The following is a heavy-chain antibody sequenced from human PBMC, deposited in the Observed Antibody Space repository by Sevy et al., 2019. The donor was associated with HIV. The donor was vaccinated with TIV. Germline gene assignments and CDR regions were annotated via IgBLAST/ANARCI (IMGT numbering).Heavy chain of an antibody. D-gene: IGHD1-26*01. Sequence: GGSLRLSCAASGFTFSSYWMSRVRQAPRKGLEWVANIKQDGSEKYYVDSVKGRFTISRDNAKNSLYLQMNSLRAEDTAVYYCARVLRGSYWDAFDIWGQGTMVTVSS. V-gene: IGHV3-7*01. CDR1: GFTFSSYW. CDR2: IKQDGSEK. CDR3: ARVLRGSYWDAFDI. J-gene: IGHJ3*02.